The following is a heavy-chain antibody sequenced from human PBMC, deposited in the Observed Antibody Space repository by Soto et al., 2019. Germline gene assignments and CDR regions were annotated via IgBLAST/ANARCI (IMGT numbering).Heavy chain of an antibody. CDR1: GFTFSSYS. D-gene: IGHD3-3*01. Sequence: EVQLVESGGGLVQPGGSLRLSCAASGFTFSSYSMNWVRQAPGKGLEWVSYISSSSSTIYYADSVKGRFTISRDNAKNSLYLQMNSLRAEDTAVYYCARDRALDFWSGSNRAYYYYMDVWGKGTTVTVSS. CDR2: ISSSSSTI. V-gene: IGHV3-48*01. J-gene: IGHJ6*03. CDR3: ARDRALDFWSGSNRAYYYYMDV.